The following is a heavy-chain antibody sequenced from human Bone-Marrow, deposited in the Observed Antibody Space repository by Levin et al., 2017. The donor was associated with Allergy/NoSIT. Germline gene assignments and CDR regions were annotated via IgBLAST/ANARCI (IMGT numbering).Heavy chain of an antibody. J-gene: IGHJ4*02. CDR3: ARGQELWNPYDY. D-gene: IGHD7-27*01. Sequence: QAGGSLRLSCTSSGFTLSSYSMSWVRQTPGKGLEWLAYISSSSQTIYYADSVRGRFTISRDNTNNSTYLHMDSLRADDTALYYCARGQELWNPYDYWGQGTLVTVSS. CDR2: ISSSSQTI. CDR1: GFTLSSYS. V-gene: IGHV3-48*04.